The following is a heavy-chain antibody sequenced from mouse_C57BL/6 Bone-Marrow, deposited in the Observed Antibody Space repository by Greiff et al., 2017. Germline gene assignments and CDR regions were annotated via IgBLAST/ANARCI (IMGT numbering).Heavy chain of an antibody. J-gene: IGHJ2*01. Sequence: VQLQQPGAELVKPGASVKLSCKASGYTFTSYWMHWVKQRPGQGLEWIGMIHPNSGSTNYNEKFKSKATLTVDKSSSTAYMQLSSLTSEDSAVYYCARRLLLRLYYFDYWGQGTTLTVSS. CDR1: GYTFTSYW. CDR3: ARRLLLRLYYFDY. V-gene: IGHV1-64*01. CDR2: IHPNSGST. D-gene: IGHD1-1*01.